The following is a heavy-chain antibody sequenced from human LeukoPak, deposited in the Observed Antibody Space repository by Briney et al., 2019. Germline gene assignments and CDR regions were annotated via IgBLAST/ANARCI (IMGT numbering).Heavy chain of an antibody. CDR1: GGSTSSSSYY. D-gene: IGHD3-22*01. J-gene: IGHJ4*02. Sequence: PSETLSLTCSVYGGSTSSSSYYWGWIRQPPGKGLEWIGNIYYTGRTYYNPSLKSRVTISVDTSKNQFSLKLSSVSAADTAVYYCARLYYYDSSGLPLWGQGTLVTVSS. CDR3: ARLYYYDSSGLPL. CDR2: IYYTGRT. V-gene: IGHV4-39*01.